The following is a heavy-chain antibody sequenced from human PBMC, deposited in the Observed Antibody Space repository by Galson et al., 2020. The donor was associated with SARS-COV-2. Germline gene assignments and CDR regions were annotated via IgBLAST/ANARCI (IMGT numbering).Heavy chain of an antibody. D-gene: IGHD2-15*01. CDR1: GGSISSRSYY. J-gene: IGHJ4*02. CDR2: IYYRGST. V-gene: IGHV4-39*01. Sequence: SETLSLTCTVSGGSISSRSYYWGWIRQPPGKGLEWIGTIYYRGSTAYNPSLNSRVTISVDTSKNQFSLMLRSVTAADTAVYYCARRGEVVAWVYWGQGTRVTVSS. CDR3: ARRGEVVAWVY.